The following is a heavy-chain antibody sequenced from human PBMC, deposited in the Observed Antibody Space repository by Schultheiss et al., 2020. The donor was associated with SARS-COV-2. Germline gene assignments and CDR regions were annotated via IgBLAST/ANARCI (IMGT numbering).Heavy chain of an antibody. CDR2: INPNSGGT. V-gene: IGHV1-2*02. Sequence: ASVKVSCKASGYTFTGYYMHWVRQAPGQGLEWMGWINPNSGGTNYAQKFQGRVTMTRDTSISTAYMELSRLRSDDTAVYYCARVIAVAGPDAFDIWGQGTIVTVSS. CDR1: GYTFTGYY. D-gene: IGHD6-19*01. J-gene: IGHJ3*02. CDR3: ARVIAVAGPDAFDI.